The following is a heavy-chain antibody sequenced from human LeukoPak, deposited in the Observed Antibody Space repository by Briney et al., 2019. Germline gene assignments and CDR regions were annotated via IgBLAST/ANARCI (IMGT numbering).Heavy chain of an antibody. CDR3: ARGYYSSGSNGFDY. CDR2: ISYDGSNK. Sequence: PGRSLRLSCAASGFTFSSYAMHWVRQAPGKGLEWVAVISYDGSNKYYADSVKGRFTISRDNSKNTLYLQMNSLRAEDTAVYYCARGYYSSGSNGFDYWGQGTLVTVSS. D-gene: IGHD3-22*01. V-gene: IGHV3-30-3*01. J-gene: IGHJ4*02. CDR1: GFTFSSYA.